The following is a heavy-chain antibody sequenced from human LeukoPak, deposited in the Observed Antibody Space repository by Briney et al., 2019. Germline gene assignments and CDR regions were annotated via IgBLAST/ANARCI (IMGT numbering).Heavy chain of an antibody. Sequence: PSETLSLTCAVYGGSFSGYYWSWIRQPPGKGLEWIGEINHSGSTNYNPSLKSRVTISVDTSKNQFSLKLSSVTAADTAVYYCARGTYYYGSGRYALAYWGQGTLVTVSS. V-gene: IGHV4-34*01. CDR2: INHSGST. CDR1: GGSFSGYY. CDR3: ARGTYYYGSGRYALAY. J-gene: IGHJ4*02. D-gene: IGHD3-10*01.